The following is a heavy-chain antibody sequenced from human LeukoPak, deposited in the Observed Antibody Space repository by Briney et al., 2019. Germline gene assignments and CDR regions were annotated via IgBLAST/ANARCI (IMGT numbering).Heavy chain of an antibody. Sequence: GGSLRLSCEASGFRFSNHWMSWVRQAPGKGLEWVANVKPDETEKNFVGSVRGRFTISRDNAKNSLYLQMNSLRAEDTAVYYCASDYGDYRDAFDIWGQGTMVTVSS. CDR3: ASDYGDYRDAFDI. CDR2: VKPDETEK. CDR1: GFRFSNHW. J-gene: IGHJ3*02. V-gene: IGHV3-7*01. D-gene: IGHD4-17*01.